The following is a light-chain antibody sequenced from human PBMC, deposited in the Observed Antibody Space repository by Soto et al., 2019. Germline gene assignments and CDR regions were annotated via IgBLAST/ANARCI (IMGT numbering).Light chain of an antibody. CDR2: GAS. J-gene: IGKJ3*01. CDR3: QQYHNWPPFT. CDR1: QSVSTN. V-gene: IGKV3-15*01. Sequence: EIVMTQSPATLSVSPGERATLSCRASQSVSTNLAWYQQKPGQAPGLLIYGASTRATGIPARFSGSGSGTEFTLTISTLQSEDFAVYYCQQYHNWPPFTFGPGAKVDIK.